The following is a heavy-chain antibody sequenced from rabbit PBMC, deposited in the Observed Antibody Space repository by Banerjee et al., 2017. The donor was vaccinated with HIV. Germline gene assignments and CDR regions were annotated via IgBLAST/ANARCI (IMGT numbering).Heavy chain of an antibody. V-gene: IGHV1S40*01. CDR1: GFSLSSYA. Sequence: QSLEESGGRLVKPGASLTLTCKASGFSLSSYAMCWVRQAPGKGLEWIGCIYTDSGSACYASWAKGRFTISKTSSTTVTLQMTSLTAADTATYFCTREGDLWGQGTLVTVS. CDR3: TREGDL. J-gene: IGHJ4*01. CDR2: IYTDSGSA.